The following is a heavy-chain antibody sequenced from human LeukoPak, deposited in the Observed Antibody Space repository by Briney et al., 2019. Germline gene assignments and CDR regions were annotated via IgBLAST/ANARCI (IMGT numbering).Heavy chain of an antibody. D-gene: IGHD1-1*01. V-gene: IGHV3-7*01. CDR3: AIWTSGNY. CDR2: MDPSGSQK. J-gene: IGHJ4*02. CDR1: GFTFNRSW. Sequence: PGGSLRLSCAASGFTFNRSWMNWVRQAPGTGLEWVANMDPSGSQKRYVDSVKGRFTISKDTPGTSLYLEMYSLRAEDTAIYYCAIWTSGNYWGQGTPVTVSS.